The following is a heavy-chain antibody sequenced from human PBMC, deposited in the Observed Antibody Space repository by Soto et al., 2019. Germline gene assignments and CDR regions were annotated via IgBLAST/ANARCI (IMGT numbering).Heavy chain of an antibody. J-gene: IGHJ4*02. Sequence: EVQLLESGGGLVQPGGSLRLPCAASGFTFSSYAMSWVRQAPGKGLEWVSAISGSGGSTYYADSVKGRFTISRDNSKNTLYLQMNSLRAEDTAVYYCAKEITQDIVVVPAPFDYWGQGTLVTVSS. CDR2: ISGSGGST. V-gene: IGHV3-23*01. D-gene: IGHD2-2*01. CDR1: GFTFSSYA. CDR3: AKEITQDIVVVPAPFDY.